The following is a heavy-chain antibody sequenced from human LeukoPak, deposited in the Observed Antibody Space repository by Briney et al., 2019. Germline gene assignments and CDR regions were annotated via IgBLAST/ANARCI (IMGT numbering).Heavy chain of an antibody. CDR3: AKDQSAGVRFLEWLLYRSLDY. D-gene: IGHD3-3*01. CDR1: GDTFSSYG. V-gene: IGHV3-30*02. J-gene: IGHJ4*02. Sequence: GGSLRLSCAASGDTFSSYGMHWVRQAPGKGLEWVAFIRYDGSNKYYADSVKGRFTISRDNSKNTLYLQMNSLRAEDTAVYYCAKDQSAGVRFLEWLLYRSLDYWGQGTLVTVSS. CDR2: IRYDGSNK.